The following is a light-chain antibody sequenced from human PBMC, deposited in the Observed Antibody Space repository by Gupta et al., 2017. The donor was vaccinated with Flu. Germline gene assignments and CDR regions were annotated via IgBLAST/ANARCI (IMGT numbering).Light chain of an antibody. CDR3: QQLGRSPYT. CDR1: QSISISY. CDR2: GVS. J-gene: IGKJ2*01. Sequence: DILLTQSPGTLSLSPGERATLSCRASQSISISYLAWYQQKPGQSPRLLVYGVSSRATGIPDRFSGSGSGTNFTLTISRLEPEDFAVFYCQQLGRSPYTFGKGTKMEIK. V-gene: IGKV3-20*01.